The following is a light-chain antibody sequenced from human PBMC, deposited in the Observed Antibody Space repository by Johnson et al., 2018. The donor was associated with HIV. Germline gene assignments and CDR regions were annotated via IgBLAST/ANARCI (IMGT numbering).Light chain of an antibody. CDR2: DNN. V-gene: IGLV1-51*01. CDR3: GTWDSSLRVGF. CDR1: SSNIGNNY. Sequence: SVLTQPPSVSAAPGQKVTISCSGSSSNIGNNYVSWYQQLPGRAPKLLIYDNNKRTSGIPDRFSGSKSGTSATLGITGLQTGDEADYYCGTWDSSLRVGFFGTGTKVTVL. J-gene: IGLJ1*01.